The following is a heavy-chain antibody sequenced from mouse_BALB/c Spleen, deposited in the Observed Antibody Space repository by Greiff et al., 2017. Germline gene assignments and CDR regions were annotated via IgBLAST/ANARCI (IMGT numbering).Heavy chain of an antibody. CDR2: ISSGSSTI. Sequence: EVQLVESGGGLVQPGGSRKLSCAASGFTFSSFGMHWVRQAPEKGLEWVAYISSGSSTIYYADTVKGRFTISRDNPKNTLFLQMTSLRSEDTAMYYCARDGWLRYAMDYWGQGTSVTVSS. CDR3: ARDGWLRYAMDY. D-gene: IGHD2-2*01. V-gene: IGHV5-17*02. J-gene: IGHJ4*01. CDR1: GFTFSSFG.